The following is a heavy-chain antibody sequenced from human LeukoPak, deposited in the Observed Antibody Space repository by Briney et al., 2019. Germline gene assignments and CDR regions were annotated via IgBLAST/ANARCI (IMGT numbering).Heavy chain of an antibody. D-gene: IGHD3-10*01. CDR2: IYYSGST. CDR3: ARHRAGGSGMAVDY. J-gene: IGHJ4*02. V-gene: IGHV4-39*01. Sequence: PSETLSLTCTVSGGSISSSSYYWGWIRQPPGKGLEWIGIIYYSGSTYYNPSLKSRLTISVDTSKNQFSLKVSSVTAADTAVYYCARHRAGGSGMAVDYWGQGTLATVSS. CDR1: GGSISSSSYY.